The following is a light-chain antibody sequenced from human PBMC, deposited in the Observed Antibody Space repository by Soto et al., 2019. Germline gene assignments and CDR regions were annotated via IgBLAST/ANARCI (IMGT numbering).Light chain of an antibody. J-gene: IGKJ4*01. CDR3: QHADGLRALT. CDR2: NTS. CDR1: QNPGSW. Sequence: DIQMTQSPPYLSASVGDRVTISCRASQNPGSWLFWFHQKPGGAPNLLIFNTSSKKSGVPPRFAGRGSGTEFTLTISRLQPEDFGTYYCQHADGLRALTFGGGTAVEI. V-gene: IGKV1-12*01.